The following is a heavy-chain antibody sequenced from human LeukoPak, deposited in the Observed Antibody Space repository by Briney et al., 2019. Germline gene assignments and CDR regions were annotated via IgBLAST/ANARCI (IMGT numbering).Heavy chain of an antibody. Sequence: GGSLRLSCAASGFTFSDYYMNWIRQAPGKGLEWVSYISLSSTYTNYADSVKGRFTISRDNSKNSLYLQMSSLRAEDTAVYYCARDRREGFDCSSTSCPYYYSGMDVWGQGTTVTVSS. CDR1: GFTFSDYY. D-gene: IGHD2-2*01. V-gene: IGHV3-11*06. CDR2: ISLSSTYT. CDR3: ARDRREGFDCSSTSCPYYYSGMDV. J-gene: IGHJ6*02.